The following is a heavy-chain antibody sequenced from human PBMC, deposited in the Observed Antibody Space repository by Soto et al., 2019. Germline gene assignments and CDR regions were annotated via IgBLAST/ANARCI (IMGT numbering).Heavy chain of an antibody. CDR3: ARVGDGLTFDY. CDR1: GGTFSSYT. J-gene: IGHJ4*02. CDR2: IIPILGIA. Sequence: QVQLVQSGAEVKKPGSSVKVSCKASGGTFSSYTISWVRQAPGQGLEWMGRIIPILGIANYAQKFQGRVTITADKSTSTAYMELSSLRSEDTAVYYCARVGDGLTFDYWGQGTLVTVSS. D-gene: IGHD2-21*02. V-gene: IGHV1-69*02.